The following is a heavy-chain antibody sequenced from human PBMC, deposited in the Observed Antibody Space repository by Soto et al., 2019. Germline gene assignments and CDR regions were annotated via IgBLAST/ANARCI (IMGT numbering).Heavy chain of an antibody. V-gene: IGHV3-15*07. D-gene: IGHD2-15*01. CDR3: TTEGDPLYCSGGTCRFDS. Sequence: PGGSLRLSCAASGFTFSNAWMNWVRQAPGKGLEWVGRIKSKTDGGTTDYAAPVKDRFTVSRDDSKNTLYLQMNSLKTEDAAVYYCTTEGDPLYCSGGTCRFDSWGQGTLVTVSS. CDR1: GFTFSNAW. J-gene: IGHJ4*02. CDR2: IKSKTDGGTT.